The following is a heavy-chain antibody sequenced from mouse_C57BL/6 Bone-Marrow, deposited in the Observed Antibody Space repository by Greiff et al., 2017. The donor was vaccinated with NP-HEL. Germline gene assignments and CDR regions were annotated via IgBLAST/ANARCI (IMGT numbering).Heavy chain of an antibody. CDR2: INPSSGYT. Sequence: VQLQQSGAELAKPGASVKLSCKASGYTFTSYWMHWVKQRPGQGLEWIGYINPSSGYTKYNQKFKDKATLTADKSSSTAYMKLSSLHYEDSGVYYCARKPRFCYGRWGGVYAMDYWGQGTSVTVSS. J-gene: IGHJ4*01. CDR3: ARKPRFCYGRWGGVYAMDY. V-gene: IGHV1-7*01. CDR1: GYTFTSYW. D-gene: IGHD1-1*01.